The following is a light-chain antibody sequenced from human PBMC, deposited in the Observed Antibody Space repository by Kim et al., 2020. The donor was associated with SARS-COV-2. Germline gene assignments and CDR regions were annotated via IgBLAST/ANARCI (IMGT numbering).Light chain of an antibody. V-gene: IGLV3-1*01. J-gene: IGLJ2*01. Sequence: VSPGQTASITCSGVKLGDKYACWYQQKPGQSPVLVIYQDSQRPSGIPERFSGSNSGNTATLTISGTQAMDEADYYCQAWDSSTVVFGGGTQLTVL. CDR2: QDS. CDR1: KLGDKY. CDR3: QAWDSSTVV.